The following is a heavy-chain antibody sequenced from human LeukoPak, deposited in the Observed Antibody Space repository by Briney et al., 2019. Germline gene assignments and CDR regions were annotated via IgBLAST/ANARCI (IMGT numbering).Heavy chain of an antibody. CDR2: IYYSGST. CDR1: GGSINSYY. V-gene: IGHV4-59*01. CDR3: ARGTTKGYYYDTSGYYVK. J-gene: IGHJ4*02. D-gene: IGHD3-22*01. Sequence: SETLSLTCTVSGGSINSYYWSWIRQPPGKRLEWIGYIYYSGSTNYNPSLKSRVTISLDTSKNQFSLNLRSVTAADTAVYYCARGTTKGYYYDTSGYYVKWGQGTLVTVSS.